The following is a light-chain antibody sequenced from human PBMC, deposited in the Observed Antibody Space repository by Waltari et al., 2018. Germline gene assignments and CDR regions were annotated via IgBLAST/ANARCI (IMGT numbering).Light chain of an antibody. CDR3: CSYAGRSTWV. V-gene: IGLV2-23*02. CDR2: EVY. CDR1: SNDIGNYNL. J-gene: IGLJ3*02. Sequence: QSALTQPASVSGSPGQSITISCTGTSNDIGNYNLVSWYQQHPGKAPKLMIYEVYNRPSGVPNRLSGAKSGNTASLTIFGLQAEDEADYYCCSYAGRSTWVFGGGTKVTVL.